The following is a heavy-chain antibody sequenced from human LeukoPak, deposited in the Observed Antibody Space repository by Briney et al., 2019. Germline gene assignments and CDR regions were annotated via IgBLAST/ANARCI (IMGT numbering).Heavy chain of an antibody. CDR1: GDSINSLDL. J-gene: IGHJ4*02. D-gene: IGHD3-22*01. CDR2: MYLSGTT. CDR3: AGLVGRYSSGLYYYYFDY. Sequence: SRTLSLTCTVSGDSINSLDLWSWVRQPPGKGLEWIGEMYLSGTTHSNPSVKSRVTISIDKSKNQFFLNLSSVTAADTAVYYCAGLVGRYSSGLYYYYFDYWGQGTLVTVSS. V-gene: IGHV4-4*02.